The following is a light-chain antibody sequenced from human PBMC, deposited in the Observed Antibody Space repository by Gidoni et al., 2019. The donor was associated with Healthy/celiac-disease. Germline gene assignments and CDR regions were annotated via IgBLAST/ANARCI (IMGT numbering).Light chain of an antibody. CDR1: QGISNY. J-gene: IGKJ1*01. CDR2: AAS. V-gene: IGKV1-27*01. Sequence: DIQMTQSPFSLSASVGDRVTIACRASQGISNYLAWYQQKPGKVPRLLNYAASTLQSGVPSRFGSSESRADFTLTISGLQPEDVATYYCQKYNGEGTFGQGTKVEIK. CDR3: QKYNGEGT.